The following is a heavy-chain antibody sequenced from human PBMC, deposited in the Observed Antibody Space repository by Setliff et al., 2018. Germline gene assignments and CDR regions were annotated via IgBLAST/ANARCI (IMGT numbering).Heavy chain of an antibody. D-gene: IGHD3-16*01. CDR3: ARDPAYGAFDI. CDR1: GYSFTTYW. V-gene: IGHV5-51*01. Sequence: GESLKISCKGSGYSFTTYWIGWVRQMPGKGLEWMGIIYPGDSDTRYSPSFQGRFTISRDNAKNSLYLQMNGLRAEDTAVYYCARDPAYGAFDIWGQGTMVTVSS. J-gene: IGHJ3*02. CDR2: IYPGDSDT.